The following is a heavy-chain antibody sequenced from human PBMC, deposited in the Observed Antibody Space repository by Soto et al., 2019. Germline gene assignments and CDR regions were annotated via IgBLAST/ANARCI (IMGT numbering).Heavy chain of an antibody. V-gene: IGHV3-23*01. D-gene: IGHD2-2*01. J-gene: IGHJ4*02. CDR1: GFTFSDYG. Sequence: VGSLRLSCAASGFTFSDYGLSWVRQAPGKGLEWVSSISGSRGSTTYYAGSVKGRFTISRDNSKNTLYLQMNSLRVEDTAVYYCAQDRGCSGSTCYQAYWGPGTLVTVSS. CDR2: ISGSRGSTT. CDR3: AQDRGCSGSTCYQAY.